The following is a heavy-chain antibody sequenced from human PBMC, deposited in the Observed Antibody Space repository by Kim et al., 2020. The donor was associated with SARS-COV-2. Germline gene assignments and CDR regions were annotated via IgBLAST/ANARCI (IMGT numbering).Heavy chain of an antibody. CDR2: IYTSGST. J-gene: IGHJ5*02. Sequence: SETLSLTCTVSGGSISSYYWSWIRQPAGKGLEWIGRIYTSGSTNYNPSLKSRVTMSVDTSKNQFSLKLSSVTAADTAVYYCARGAQLPPLKYNWFDPWGQGTLVTVSS. V-gene: IGHV4-4*07. CDR3: ARGAQLPPLKYNWFDP. D-gene: IGHD2-2*01. CDR1: GGSISSYY.